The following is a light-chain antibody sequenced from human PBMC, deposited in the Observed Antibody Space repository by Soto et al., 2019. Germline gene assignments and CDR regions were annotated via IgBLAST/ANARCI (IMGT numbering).Light chain of an antibody. CDR1: SSDVGGYNY. CDR3: SSYTSSSTLDVV. V-gene: IGLV2-14*01. CDR2: DVS. Sequence: QSALTQPASVSGSPGQSITISCTGTSSDVGGYNYVSWYQQHPGKAPKLMIYDVSNRPSGVFNRFSGSKSGNTASLTISGLQAEDEADYYCSSYTSSSTLDVVFGGGTKVTVL. J-gene: IGLJ2*01.